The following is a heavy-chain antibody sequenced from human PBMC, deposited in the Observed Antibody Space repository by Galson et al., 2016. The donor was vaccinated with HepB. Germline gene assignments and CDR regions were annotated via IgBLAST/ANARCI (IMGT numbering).Heavy chain of an antibody. Sequence: SLRLSCAASGFTFSEYLMTWVRQAPGKGLEWVANIKEDGSEKYYVDSVKGRFTISRDNAMNSLYLRMDSLRAEDTAVYYCVRSVSEAYWGQGALVTVSS. CDR1: GFTFSEYL. V-gene: IGHV3-7*01. CDR2: IKEDGSEK. J-gene: IGHJ4*02. CDR3: VRSVSEAY. D-gene: IGHD5/OR15-5a*01.